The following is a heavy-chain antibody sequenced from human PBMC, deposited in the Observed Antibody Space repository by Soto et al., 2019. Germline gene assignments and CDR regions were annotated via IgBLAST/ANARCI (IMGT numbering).Heavy chain of an antibody. V-gene: IGHV3-30*18. J-gene: IGHJ5*02. CDR3: AKDNLLRPSSGGIRFDP. D-gene: IGHD6-6*01. Sequence: PGGSLRLSCAASGFTFSSYAMHWVRQGPGKGLEWVAVISYDGSNKYYADSVKGRFTISRDNSKNTLYLQMNSLRAEDTDVYYCAKDNLLRPSSGGIRFDPWGQGTLVTVSS. CDR1: GFTFSSYA. CDR2: ISYDGSNK.